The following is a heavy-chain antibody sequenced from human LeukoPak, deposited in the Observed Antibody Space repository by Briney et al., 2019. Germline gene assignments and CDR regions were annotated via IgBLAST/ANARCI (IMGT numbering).Heavy chain of an antibody. CDR1: GLTFSTYP. Sequence: GGSLRLSCAASGLTFSTYPMNWVRQAPGKGLEWVSSISSSSSHIYYADSVKGRFTISRDNAKNSLYLQMNSLRAEDTAVYYCATRYCSSTICYAFDYWGQGTLVTVSS. CDR2: ISSSSSHI. V-gene: IGHV3-21*01. J-gene: IGHJ4*02. CDR3: ATRYCSSTICYAFDY. D-gene: IGHD2-2*01.